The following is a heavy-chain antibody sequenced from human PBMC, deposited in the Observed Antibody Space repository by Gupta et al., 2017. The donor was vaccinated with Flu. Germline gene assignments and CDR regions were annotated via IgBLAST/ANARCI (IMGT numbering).Heavy chain of an antibody. J-gene: IGHJ6*03. Sequence: QVQLQESGPGLVKPSETLSLTCSVSGGSISSYYWSWIRQPPGKGLEWIGYITYSGITNYNPSLKSRSTISVDTSKNQFSLKLSSVTAADTAVYYCARHSHPYCSSTSCYPEVSRYYYYMDVWGKGTTVTVSS. CDR3: ARHSHPYCSSTSCYPEVSRYYYYMDV. CDR2: ITYSGIT. V-gene: IGHV4-59*08. CDR1: GGSISSYY. D-gene: IGHD2-2*01.